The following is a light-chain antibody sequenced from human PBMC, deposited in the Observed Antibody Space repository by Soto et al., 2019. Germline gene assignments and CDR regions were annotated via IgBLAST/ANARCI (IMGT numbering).Light chain of an antibody. CDR3: QKYDHAPLT. V-gene: IGKV1-27*01. CDR2: AAS. J-gene: IGKJ4*01. CDR1: QGIGNY. Sequence: DIQMTQSPSSLSASVGDRVTITCRASQGIGNYLDWYQQRPGKVPKLLIYAASTLQSGVPSRFSGSGSGPDFTLTISSLQPEDFATYYCQKYDHAPLTFGGGTKVEIK.